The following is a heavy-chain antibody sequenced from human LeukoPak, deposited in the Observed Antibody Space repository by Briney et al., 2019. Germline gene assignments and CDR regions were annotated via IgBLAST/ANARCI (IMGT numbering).Heavy chain of an antibody. V-gene: IGHV1-2*02. J-gene: IGHJ4*02. CDR1: GYTFSGYY. D-gene: IGHD3-10*01. CDR3: ARVKLTMVRGVPNCFDY. CDR2: VNPNSGGT. Sequence: EASVTVSCKASGYTFSGYYMHWVRQAPGQGLEWMGWVNPNSGGTKYAQKFQGRVTMTRDTSISTAYMELSRLRSDDTAVYYCARVKLTMVRGVPNCFDYWGQGTLVTVSS.